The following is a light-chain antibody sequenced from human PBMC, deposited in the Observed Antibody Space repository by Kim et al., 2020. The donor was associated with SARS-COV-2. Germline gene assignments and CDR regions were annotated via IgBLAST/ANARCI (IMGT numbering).Light chain of an antibody. CDR2: TNN. V-gene: IGLV1-47*01. Sequence: QSVLTQPPSASGTPGQRVTISCAGSSSNIERNYVYWYQQLPGTDPKVLIYTNNQRPSGVPDRFSGSKSGTSASLAISGLRSEDEADYYCAAWDDSLSGRVFGGGTQLTVL. CDR3: AAWDDSLSGRV. J-gene: IGLJ3*02. CDR1: SSNIERNY.